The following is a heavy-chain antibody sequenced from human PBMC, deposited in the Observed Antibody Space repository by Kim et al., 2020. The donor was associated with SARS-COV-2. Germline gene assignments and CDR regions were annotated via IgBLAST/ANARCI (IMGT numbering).Heavy chain of an antibody. V-gene: IGHV3-7*01. CDR2: IKQDGSEK. CDR3: ARSPRYCSSTSCYTWFDP. Sequence: GGSLRLSCAASGFTFSSYWMSWVRQAPGKGLEWVANIKQDGSEKDYVDSVKGRFTISRDNAKNSLYLQMNSLRAEDTAVYYCARSPRYCSSTSCYTWFDPCGQRTLVTFSS. D-gene: IGHD2-2*02. CDR1: GFTFSSYW. J-gene: IGHJ5*02.